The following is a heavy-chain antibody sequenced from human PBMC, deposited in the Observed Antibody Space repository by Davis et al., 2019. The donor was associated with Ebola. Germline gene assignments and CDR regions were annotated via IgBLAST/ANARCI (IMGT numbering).Heavy chain of an antibody. D-gene: IGHD6-13*01. V-gene: IGHV3-7*01. CDR1: GFTFSRYW. CDR2: IKQDGSEK. J-gene: IGHJ6*02. Sequence: PGGSLRLSCAASGFTFSRYWMSWVRQAPGKGLEWVANIKQDGSEKYYVDSVKGRFTISRDNAKNSLYLQMNSLRAEDTAVYYCARDSLYSSLYYYGMDVWGQGTTVTVSS. CDR3: ARDSLYSSLYYYGMDV.